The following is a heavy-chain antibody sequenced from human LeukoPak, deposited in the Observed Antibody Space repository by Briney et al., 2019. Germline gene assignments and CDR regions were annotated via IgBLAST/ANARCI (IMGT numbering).Heavy chain of an antibody. V-gene: IGHV4-34*01. CDR2: INHSGST. Sequence: SETLSLTCAVYGVSFSGYYWSWIRQPPGKGLEWIGEINHSGSTNYNPSLKSRVTISVDTSKNQFSLKLSSVTAADTAVYYCARGLTNVAAPRYGMDVWGQGTTVTVSS. CDR3: ARGLTNVAAPRYGMDV. J-gene: IGHJ6*02. D-gene: IGHD6-19*01. CDR1: GVSFSGYY.